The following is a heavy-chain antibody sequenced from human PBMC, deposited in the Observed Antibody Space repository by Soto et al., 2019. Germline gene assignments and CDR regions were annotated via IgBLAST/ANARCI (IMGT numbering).Heavy chain of an antibody. CDR1: GFTFSSYA. D-gene: IGHD4-17*01. Sequence: GGSLRLSCAASGFTFSSYAMSWVRQAPGKGLEWVSASSGSGGSAYYADSVKGRFTISRDHSKNTLYLQMNSLRAEDTAVYYCAKDDYGDIPGIFDIWGQGTMVTVSS. J-gene: IGHJ3*02. CDR3: AKDDYGDIPGIFDI. V-gene: IGHV3-23*01. CDR2: SSGSGGSA.